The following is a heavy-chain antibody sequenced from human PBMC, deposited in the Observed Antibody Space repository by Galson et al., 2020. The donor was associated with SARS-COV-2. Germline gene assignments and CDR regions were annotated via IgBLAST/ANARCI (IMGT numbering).Heavy chain of an antibody. V-gene: IGHV3-30-3*01. J-gene: IGHJ4*02. CDR2: ISYDGSNK. Sequence: GESLKISCAASGFTFSSYAMHWVRQAPGKGLEWVAVISYDGSNKYYADSVKGRFTISRDNSKNTLYLQMNSLRAEDTAVYYCASDLVLGTDYWGQGTLVTVSS. CDR3: ASDLVLGTDY. D-gene: IGHD2-8*02. CDR1: GFTFSSYA.